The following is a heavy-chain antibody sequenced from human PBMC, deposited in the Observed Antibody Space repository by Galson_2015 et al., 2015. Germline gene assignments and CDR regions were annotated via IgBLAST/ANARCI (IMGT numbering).Heavy chain of an antibody. J-gene: IGHJ6*03. V-gene: IGHV4-59*01. Sequence: LSLTCTVSGGSISSYYWSWIRQPPGKGLEWIGYIYYSGSTNYNPSLKSRVTIPVDTSKNQFSLKLSSVTAADTAVYYCAKTYYDFWSGYRLNYYMDVWGKGTTVTVSS. CDR1: GGSISSYY. D-gene: IGHD3-3*01. CDR3: AKTYYDFWSGYRLNYYMDV. CDR2: IYYSGST.